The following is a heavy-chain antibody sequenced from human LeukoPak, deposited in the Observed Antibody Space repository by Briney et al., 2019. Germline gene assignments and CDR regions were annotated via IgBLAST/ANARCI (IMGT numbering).Heavy chain of an antibody. V-gene: IGHV3-30-3*01. Sequence: PGGSLRLSCAASGFTFTYYAMHWVRQAPGKGLEWVSVVSNDGSNQDYTDSVKGRFIISRDDSKNTLYLQMNSLRAEDTAVYYCARALSRVTGPYLDYWGQGTLVTVSS. CDR1: GFTFTYYA. J-gene: IGHJ4*02. CDR3: ARALSRVTGPYLDY. D-gene: IGHD7-27*01. CDR2: VSNDGSNQ.